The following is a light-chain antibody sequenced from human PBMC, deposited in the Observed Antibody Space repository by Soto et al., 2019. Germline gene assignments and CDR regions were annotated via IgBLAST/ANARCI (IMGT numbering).Light chain of an antibody. CDR3: QQYNNWPWT. CDR1: QSVSSN. J-gene: IGKJ1*01. V-gene: IGKV3-15*01. CDR2: GAS. Sequence: EIVMTQSPATLSVSPGERATLSCRASQSVSSNLSWYQQKPGQAPSRLIYGASTRTTGIPARFSGSGSGTKFTPTISSLQSEDFAVYYCQQYNNWPWTFGQGTKVEIK.